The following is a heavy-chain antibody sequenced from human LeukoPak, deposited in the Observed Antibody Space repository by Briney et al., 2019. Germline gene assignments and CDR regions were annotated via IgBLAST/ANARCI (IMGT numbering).Heavy chain of an antibody. Sequence: GGSLRLSCSASGFTFGTFSLNWVRQAPGKGLEWLSYIRSSSSIADSVKGRFTISRDNAKNSLYLQMNSLRAEDTAVYYCVRDLAYAFDIWGQGTMVTVSS. CDR3: VRDLAYAFDI. CDR2: IRSSSSI. J-gene: IGHJ3*02. CDR1: GFTFGTFS. V-gene: IGHV3-48*01.